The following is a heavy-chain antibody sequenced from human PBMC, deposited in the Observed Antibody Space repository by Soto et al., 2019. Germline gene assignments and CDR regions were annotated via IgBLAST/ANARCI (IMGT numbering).Heavy chain of an antibody. CDR3: VKRCGGSGYDFDY. D-gene: IGHD3-22*01. Sequence: AGGSLKLSCSASGFTFSSYAIHWVRQAPGKRLENFSAINNKGGGTYYAESVKGRFTISRDNSKNILYLQMSSLRVEDTVVYYCVKRCGGSGYDFDYWGQGTPVTVSS. J-gene: IGHJ4*02. V-gene: IGHV3-64D*08. CDR2: INNKGGGT. CDR1: GFTFSSYA.